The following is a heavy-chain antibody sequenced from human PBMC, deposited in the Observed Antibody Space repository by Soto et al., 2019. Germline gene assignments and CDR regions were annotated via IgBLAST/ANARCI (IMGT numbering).Heavy chain of an antibody. CDR1: GGTFISYA. V-gene: IGHV1-69*13. CDR3: ARRGDIVVVPAAAYYYYYGMDV. Sequence: SVKVSCKASGGTFISYAISWVRQAPGQGLEWMGGIIPIFGTANYAQKFQGRVTITADESTSTAYMELSSLRSEDTAVYYCARRGDIVVVPAAAYYYYYGMDVWGQGTTVTVSS. D-gene: IGHD2-2*01. J-gene: IGHJ6*02. CDR2: IIPIFGTA.